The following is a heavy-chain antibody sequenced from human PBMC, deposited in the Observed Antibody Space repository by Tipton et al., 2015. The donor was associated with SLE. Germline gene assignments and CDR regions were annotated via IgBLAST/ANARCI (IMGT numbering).Heavy chain of an antibody. CDR3: ARDNSPDFDY. CDR1: GYTFRGYY. Sequence: QSGPEVKKPGASVKVSCKASGYTFRGYYIHWVRQAPGRGLEWMGWINPIVGDTKYAQKFQGRITMTRDTSISTAYMELSRLRSDDTAVYYWARDNSPDFDYWGQGTLVTVSS. V-gene: IGHV1-2*02. D-gene: IGHD2/OR15-2a*01. J-gene: IGHJ4*02. CDR2: INPIVGDT.